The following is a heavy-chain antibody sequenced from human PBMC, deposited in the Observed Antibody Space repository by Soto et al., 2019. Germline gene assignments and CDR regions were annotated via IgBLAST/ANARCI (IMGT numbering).Heavy chain of an antibody. J-gene: IGHJ4*02. D-gene: IGHD6-19*01. V-gene: IGHV4-61*08. Sequence: SETLSLTCSVSGDSVSSDAYYWAWIRQPPGKTLEWVGMTLSSGGTSRNPSLRSRLSMSVDTARNQFSMRLTSVAAADTGVYFCAKGFSSGLYVDSWGRGTQVTVSS. CDR3: AKGFSSGLYVDS. CDR2: TLSSGGT. CDR1: GDSVSSDAYY.